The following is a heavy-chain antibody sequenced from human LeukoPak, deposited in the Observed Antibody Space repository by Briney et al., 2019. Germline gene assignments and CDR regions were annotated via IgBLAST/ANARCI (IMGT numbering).Heavy chain of an antibody. D-gene: IGHD6-13*01. CDR2: IDPNSGGT. Sequence: ASVKVSCKASGYTFTGYYVHWVRQAPGQGLEWMGWIDPNSGGTNYAQKFQGRVTITTDESTSTAYMELSSLRSEDTAVYYCARDAVQYSSSQRPHFLSVYWGQGTLVTVSS. J-gene: IGHJ4*02. CDR1: GYTFTGYY. V-gene: IGHV1-2*02. CDR3: ARDAVQYSSSQRPHFLSVY.